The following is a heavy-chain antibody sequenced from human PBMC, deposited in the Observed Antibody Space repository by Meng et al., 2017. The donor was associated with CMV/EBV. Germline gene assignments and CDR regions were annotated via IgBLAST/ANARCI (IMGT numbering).Heavy chain of an antibody. J-gene: IGHJ6*02. V-gene: IGHV2-70*20. CDR1: GFTFSSYGM. D-gene: IGHD1-7*01. CDR2: IDWDDDK. CDR3: ARMRITGTTSGYYYYYGMDV. Sequence: LRLSCAASGFTFSSYGMHWVRQPPGKALEWLALIDWDDDKYYSTSLKTRLTISKDTSKNQVVLTMTNMDPVDTATYYCARMRITGTTSGYYYYYGMDVWGQGTTVTVSS.